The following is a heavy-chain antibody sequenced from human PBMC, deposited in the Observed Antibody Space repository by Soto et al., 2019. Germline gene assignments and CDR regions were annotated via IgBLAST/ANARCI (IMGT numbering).Heavy chain of an antibody. CDR1: GFTFSDYA. CDR2: ISFDGSNK. D-gene: IGHD4-17*01. Sequence: VGSLRLSCAASGFTFSDYAMHWVRQAPGKGLEWVAIISFDGSNKHYADSVQGRFTISRDNSENTLYLQMNSLRADDTAVYYCARPAATVIFYSGMDVWGQGTTVTVSS. V-gene: IGHV3-30-3*01. J-gene: IGHJ6*02. CDR3: ARPAATVIFYSGMDV.